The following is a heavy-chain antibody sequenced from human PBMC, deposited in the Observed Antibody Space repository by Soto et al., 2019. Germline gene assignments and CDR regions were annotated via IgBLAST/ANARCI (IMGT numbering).Heavy chain of an antibody. CDR1: GGSIRSDDYY. Sequence: SETLSLTCSVSGGSIRSDDYYWSWIRRPPGKGLEWIGYIYYSGTSYYNPSLKSRLIISVDTSKNQFSLELTSVTAADTAMYYCARLFAYYDKEPGAFDIWGQGTMVTVSS. J-gene: IGHJ3*02. D-gene: IGHD3-16*01. V-gene: IGHV4-30-4*01. CDR3: ARLFAYYDKEPGAFDI. CDR2: IYYSGTS.